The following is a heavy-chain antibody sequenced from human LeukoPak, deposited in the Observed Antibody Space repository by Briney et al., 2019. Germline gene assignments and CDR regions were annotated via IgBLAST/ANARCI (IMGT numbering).Heavy chain of an antibody. CDR1: GYTFTNFD. CDR3: ARAPMGAAALY. CDR2: MNPVSGNA. V-gene: IGHV1-8*01. J-gene: IGHJ4*02. D-gene: IGHD6-13*01. Sequence: VKVSCKASGYTFTNFDINWVRQAPGQGLEWMGWMNPVSGNAGSAQKFQGRVTLTRDTSISTAYMELSSLRSDDTAFYYCARAPMGAAALYWGQGTLVTVSS.